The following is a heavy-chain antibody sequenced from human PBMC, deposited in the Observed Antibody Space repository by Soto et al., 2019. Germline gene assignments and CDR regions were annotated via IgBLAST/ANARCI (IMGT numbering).Heavy chain of an antibody. V-gene: IGHV1-69*08. CDR2: IIPALGTT. D-gene: IGHD4-17*01. CDR1: GGPFSSHT. J-gene: IGHJ2*01. CDR3: ARPDFGEYWYCDL. Sequence: QDQLVQSGAEVKKPGSSVKVSCKAFGGPFSSHTFSWVRQAPGQGLEWMGRIIPALGTTTYAQKFQGRVTITADESVTTVYMELNSLRTEDTAVYYCARPDFGEYWYCDLWGRGTLVTVSS.